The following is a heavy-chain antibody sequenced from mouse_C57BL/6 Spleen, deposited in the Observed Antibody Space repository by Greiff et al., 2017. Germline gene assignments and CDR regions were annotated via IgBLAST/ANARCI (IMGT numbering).Heavy chain of an antibody. Sequence: QVQLQQPGAELVKPGASVKMSCKASGYSFTSYWITWVKQRPGQGLEWIGDIYPGSGSTNYNEKFKSKATLTVDTSSSTAYMQRSSLTSEDSAVYCGARYYGRSYRNDLDYWGQGTTLTVSS. D-gene: IGHD1-1*01. CDR1: GYSFTSYW. CDR2: IYPGSGST. J-gene: IGHJ2*01. CDR3: ARYYGRSYRNDLDY. V-gene: IGHV1-55*01.